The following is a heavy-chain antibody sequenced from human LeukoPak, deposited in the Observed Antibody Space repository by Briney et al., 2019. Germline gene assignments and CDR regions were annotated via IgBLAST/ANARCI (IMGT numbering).Heavy chain of an antibody. Sequence: PSETLSLTCAVYGGSFSGYYWSWIRQPPGKGLEWIGEINHSGSTNYNPSLKSRVTISVDTSKNQFSLKLSSVTAADTAVYYCVRVNYYDSSGYYNDYWGQGTLVTVSS. D-gene: IGHD3-22*01. J-gene: IGHJ4*02. CDR1: GGSFSGYY. V-gene: IGHV4-34*01. CDR2: INHSGST. CDR3: VRVNYYDSSGYYNDY.